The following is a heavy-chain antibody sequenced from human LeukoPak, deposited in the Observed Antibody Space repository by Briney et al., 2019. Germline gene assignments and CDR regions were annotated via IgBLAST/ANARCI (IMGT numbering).Heavy chain of an antibody. J-gene: IGHJ4*02. D-gene: IGHD3-9*01. CDR2: IYFSGST. Sequence: NSSETLSLTCIVSGGSISGTNSYWAWIRQPAGKGLEWIGSIYFSGSTFYMSSLESRLNMSVDMSKNQFSLQVRSVTAADTAVYYCARPIGARYFDWFNFDYWGQGTLVTVSS. V-gene: IGHV4-39*01. CDR1: GGSISGTNSY. CDR3: ARPIGARYFDWFNFDY.